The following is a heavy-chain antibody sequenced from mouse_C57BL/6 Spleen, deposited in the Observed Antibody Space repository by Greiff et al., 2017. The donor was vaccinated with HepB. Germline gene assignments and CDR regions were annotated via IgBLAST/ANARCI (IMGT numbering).Heavy chain of an antibody. Sequence: VQLQQPGAELVKPGASVKMSCKASGYNFTSYWITWVKQRPGQGLEWIGDIYPGSGSTNYNEKFKSKATLTVDTSSSTAYMQLSSLTSEDSAVYYCARRDDYDEGFAYWGQGTLVTVSA. CDR3: ARRDDYDEGFAY. D-gene: IGHD2-4*01. CDR1: GYNFTSYW. J-gene: IGHJ3*01. CDR2: IYPGSGST. V-gene: IGHV1-55*01.